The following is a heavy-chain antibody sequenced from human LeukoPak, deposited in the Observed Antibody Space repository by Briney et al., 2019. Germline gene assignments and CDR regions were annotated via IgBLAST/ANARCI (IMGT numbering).Heavy chain of an antibody. CDR3: ARNPYYDFWSGYLYYYYYMDV. Sequence: GRSLRLSCAASGFTFSSYAMHWVRQAPGKGLEWVAVIWYGGSNKYYSDSVKGRFTISRDNAKNSLYLQMNSLRAEDTAVYYCARNPYYDFWSGYLYYYYYMDVWGKGTTVTVSS. V-gene: IGHV3-33*08. CDR1: GFTFSSYA. CDR2: IWYGGSNK. J-gene: IGHJ6*03. D-gene: IGHD3-3*01.